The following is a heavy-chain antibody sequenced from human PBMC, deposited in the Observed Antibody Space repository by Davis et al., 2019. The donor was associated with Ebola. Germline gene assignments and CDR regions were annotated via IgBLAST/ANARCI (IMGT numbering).Heavy chain of an antibody. V-gene: IGHV4-34*01. CDR3: ARGVVVVPAARPYYFYYYMDV. CDR2: INHSGST. J-gene: IGHJ6*03. D-gene: IGHD2-2*01. Sequence: MPSETLSLTCAVSAGSLSGYYWSWIRQPPGKGLEWIGEINHSGSTNYNPSLKSRVTISVDTSKNQFSLKLSSVTAADTAVYYCARGVVVVPAARPYYFYYYMDVWGKGTTVTVSS. CDR1: AGSLSGYY.